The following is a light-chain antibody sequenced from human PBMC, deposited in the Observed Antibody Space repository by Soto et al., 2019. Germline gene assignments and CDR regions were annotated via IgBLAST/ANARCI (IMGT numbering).Light chain of an antibody. J-gene: IGKJ4*01. CDR2: VAS. CDR3: QQSSSTPQT. CDR1: QSIGSY. Sequence: DIPMTQSPSSLSASVGDRVTITCRASQSIGSYLSWYQQKPGKAPKLLINVASTLQSGVPSRFSGSGSGTDFTLAISSLQPEDFATYYCQQSSSTPQTFGGGTRVEIK. V-gene: IGKV1-39*01.